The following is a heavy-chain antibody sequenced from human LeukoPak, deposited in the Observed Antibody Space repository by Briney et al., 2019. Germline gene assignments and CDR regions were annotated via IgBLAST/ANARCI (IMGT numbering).Heavy chain of an antibody. Sequence: KPSETLSLTCAVSGGSISSSNWWSWVRPPPGKGLEWIGSIYYSGSTYYNPSLKSRVTISVDTSKNQFSLKLSSVTAADTAVYYCARFLWKFDYWGQGTLVTVSS. CDR3: ARFLWKFDY. V-gene: IGHV4-39*01. CDR2: IYYSGST. D-gene: IGHD1-1*01. J-gene: IGHJ4*02. CDR1: GGSISSSNW.